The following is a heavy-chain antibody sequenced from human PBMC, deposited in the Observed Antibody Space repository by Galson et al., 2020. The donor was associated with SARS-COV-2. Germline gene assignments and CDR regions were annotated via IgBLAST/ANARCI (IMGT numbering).Heavy chain of an antibody. D-gene: IGHD3-10*01. V-gene: IGHV3-30*18. J-gene: IGHJ6*02. CDR2: ISYDGNKK. CDR1: GFTFSYYG. Sequence: GESLKISCAVSGFTFSYYGMHWVRQAPGKGLEWVAVISYDGNKKYYADSVKGRFTISRDNSKNTVYLQMNSLSAEDTAVYRCAKDSRLVGGDYYGVDVWGQGTTVTVSS. CDR3: AKDSRLVGGDYYGVDV.